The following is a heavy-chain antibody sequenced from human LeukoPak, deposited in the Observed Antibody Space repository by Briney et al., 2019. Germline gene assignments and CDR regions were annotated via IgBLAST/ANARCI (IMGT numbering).Heavy chain of an antibody. CDR2: INSDGSST. CDR3: AKSEGYNWFDP. J-gene: IGHJ5*02. V-gene: IGHV3-74*01. Sequence: PGGSLRLSCAASGFTFTFSSYWMHWVRQAPGKGLVWVSHINSDGSSTAYADSVKGRFTISRDNAKNTLYLQMNSLRAEDTAVYYCAKSEGYNWFDPWGQGTLVTVSS. CDR1: GFTFTFSSYW.